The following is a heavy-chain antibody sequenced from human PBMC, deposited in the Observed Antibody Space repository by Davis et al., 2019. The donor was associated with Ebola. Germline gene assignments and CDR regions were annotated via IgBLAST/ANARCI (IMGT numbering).Heavy chain of an antibody. J-gene: IGHJ5*02. V-gene: IGHV4-34*12. CDR2: TIHSGTT. Sequence: PSETLSLTCAVYGGSFSDYYCSWVRQSPGKGLEWIGETIHSGTTNYNPSLKSRVTISLDTSKNQFSLKLSSVTAADTAVYYCARFLMEPRGGDWFDPWGQGTLVTVSS. CDR3: ARFLMEPRGGDWFDP. D-gene: IGHD2-21*01. CDR1: GGSFSDYY.